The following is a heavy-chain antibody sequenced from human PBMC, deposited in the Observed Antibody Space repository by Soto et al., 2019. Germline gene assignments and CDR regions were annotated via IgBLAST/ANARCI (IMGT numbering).Heavy chain of an antibody. V-gene: IGHV3-30*03. J-gene: IGHJ3*02. CDR1: GFTFSSYG. D-gene: IGHD1-1*01. CDR2: ISYDGSNK. CDR3: ARSSLDRPFDI. Sequence: QVQLVESGGGVVQPGRSLRLSCAASGFTFSSYGMHWVRQAPGKGLEWVAVISYDGSNKYYAGSVKGRFTISRDNSKNTLYLQMNSLRAEDTAVYYCARSSLDRPFDIWGQGTMVTVSS.